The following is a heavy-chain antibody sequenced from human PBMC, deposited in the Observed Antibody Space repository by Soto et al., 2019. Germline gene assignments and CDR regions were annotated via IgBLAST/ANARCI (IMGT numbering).Heavy chain of an antibody. Sequence: SVKVSCKASGGTFSSYAISWVRQAPGQGLEWMGGIIPIFGTANYAQKFQGRVTITADKSTSTAYMELSSLRSEDTAVYYCARTTTVVLGYYFDYWGQGTLVTVSS. CDR1: GGTFSSYA. J-gene: IGHJ4*02. D-gene: IGHD4-17*01. CDR3: ARTTTVVLGYYFDY. V-gene: IGHV1-69*06. CDR2: IIPIFGTA.